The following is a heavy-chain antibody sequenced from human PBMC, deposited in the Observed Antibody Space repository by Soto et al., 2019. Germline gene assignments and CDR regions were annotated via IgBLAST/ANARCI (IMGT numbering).Heavy chain of an antibody. J-gene: IGHJ6*02. CDR3: ARPIYGLDV. Sequence: QVQLVESGGGVVQPGKSLRLSCAASGFTFSHHAMHWVRQAPGKGLEWVALISNDGSNRFYADSVKGRFTISRDNSKNTLYLQMNSLRAEDTAGYYCARPIYGLDVWGHGTTVTVSS. CDR1: GFTFSHHA. CDR2: ISNDGSNR. V-gene: IGHV3-30-3*01.